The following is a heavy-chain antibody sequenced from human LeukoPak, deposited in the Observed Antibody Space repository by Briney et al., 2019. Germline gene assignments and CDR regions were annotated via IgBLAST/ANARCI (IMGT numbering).Heavy chain of an antibody. V-gene: IGHV3-23*01. CDR2: ISGSGDDT. Sequence: GGSLRLSCVVSGFPFSSYAMSWVRQAPGKGLEWVSGISGSGDDTYYAASVKGRFTVSRDTSKNTLYLQMNSLGAEDTAVYYCAKDPLNTVMVSPTFNYWGQGTLVTVSS. CDR3: AKDPLNTVMVSPTFNY. J-gene: IGHJ4*02. CDR1: GFPFSSYA. D-gene: IGHD5-18*01.